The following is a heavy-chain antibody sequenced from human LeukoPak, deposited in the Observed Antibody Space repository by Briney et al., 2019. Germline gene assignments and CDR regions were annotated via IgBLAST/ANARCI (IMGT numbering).Heavy chain of an antibody. Sequence: PGRSLRLSCAASGFTFSSYGMHWVRQAPGKGLEWVAVIWYDGSNKYYADSVEGRFTISRDNSKNTLYLQMNSLRAEDTAVYYCARGVGQLVPPTDYWGQGTLVTVSS. CDR3: ARGVGQLVPPTDY. J-gene: IGHJ4*02. V-gene: IGHV3-33*01. D-gene: IGHD6-13*01. CDR2: IWYDGSNK. CDR1: GFTFSSYG.